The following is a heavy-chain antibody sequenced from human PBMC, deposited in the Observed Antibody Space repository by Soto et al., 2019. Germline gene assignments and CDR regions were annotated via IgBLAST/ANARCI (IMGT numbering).Heavy chain of an antibody. D-gene: IGHD2-2*01. Sequence: AGSPRLSCASSEFTFSMYGISWIRPSPGQVLEWVSFISRGGYTTYSTPSVKGRFTISRDDFRTTLYLHMHTLRTDDTSLYYGAKGRGVAVRSARMLDCWG. V-gene: IGHV3-23*01. CDR1: EFTFSMYG. CDR3: AKGRGVAVRSARMLDC. J-gene: IGHJ6*03. CDR2: ISRGGYTT.